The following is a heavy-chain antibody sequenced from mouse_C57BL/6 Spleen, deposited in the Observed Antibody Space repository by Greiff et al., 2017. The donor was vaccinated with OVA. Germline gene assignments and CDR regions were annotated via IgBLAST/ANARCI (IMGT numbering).Heavy chain of an antibody. J-gene: IGHJ3*01. CDR1: GYTFTSYW. CDR2: IHPNSGST. Sequence: QVQLQQPGAELVKPGASVKLSCKASGYTFTSYWSDWVKQRPGQGLVWIGMIHPNSGSTNYNEKIKSKATLTVDKSSSTAYMQLSSLTSEDSAVYYCARPGSSAWFAYWGQGTLVTVSA. V-gene: IGHV1-64*01. D-gene: IGHD1-1*01. CDR3: ARPGSSAWFAY.